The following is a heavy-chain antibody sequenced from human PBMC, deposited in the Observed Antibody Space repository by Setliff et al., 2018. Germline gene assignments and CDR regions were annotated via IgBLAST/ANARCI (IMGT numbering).Heavy chain of an antibody. Sequence: ASVKVSCKASGYTFVGYYLHWVRQAPGQGLEWMGWINPKTGGTNYAQKCQGRVTMTRDASINTAFMHLSSLTSDDTAVYYCARDPFLVQQFPYYMDVWGKGATVTVSS. CDR2: INPKTGGT. J-gene: IGHJ6*03. CDR3: ARDPFLVQQFPYYMDV. D-gene: IGHD6-13*01. CDR1: GYTFVGYY. V-gene: IGHV1-2*02.